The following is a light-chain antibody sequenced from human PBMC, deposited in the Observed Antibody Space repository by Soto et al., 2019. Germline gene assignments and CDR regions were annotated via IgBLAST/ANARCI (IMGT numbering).Light chain of an antibody. Sequence: EIVLTQAPGTLALSPGERATLSCRASQSIDSKYFSWYQQKPGQAPRLLIYGGSRRATDVPDRFSGAGSGTDFTLTISRLEPEDFAVFYCQQYAFSPRTFGQGTRLQIK. J-gene: IGKJ5*01. CDR1: QSIDSKY. CDR3: QQYAFSPRT. V-gene: IGKV3-20*01. CDR2: GGS.